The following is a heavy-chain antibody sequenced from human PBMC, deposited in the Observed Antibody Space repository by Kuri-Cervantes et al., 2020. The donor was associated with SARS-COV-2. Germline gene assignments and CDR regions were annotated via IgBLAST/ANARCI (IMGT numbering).Heavy chain of an antibody. D-gene: IGHD3-10*01. Sequence: GGSLRPSCAASGFTFSSYWMHWVRQAPGKGLVWVSRINSDGSSTSYADSVKGRFTISRDNAKNTLYLQMNSLRAEDTAVYYCAGGFAMVRSMDVWGQGTTVTDSS. V-gene: IGHV3-74*01. CDR3: AGGFAMVRSMDV. CDR2: INSDGSST. J-gene: IGHJ6*02. CDR1: GFTFSSYW.